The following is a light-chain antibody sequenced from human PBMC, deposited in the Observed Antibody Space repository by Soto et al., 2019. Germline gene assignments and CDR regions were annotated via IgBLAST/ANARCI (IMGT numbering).Light chain of an antibody. Sequence: DIQMTQSPSSLSASVGDRVTISCRASQNISIYLNWYQQKPGKAPKLLIYTAFSLEGGVPSRISGSGSGTDFTLNISSLQPEDSATYICQQSYSTLVTFGPRTKVDVK. CDR1: QNISIY. CDR2: TAF. J-gene: IGKJ3*01. CDR3: QQSYSTLVT. V-gene: IGKV1-39*01.